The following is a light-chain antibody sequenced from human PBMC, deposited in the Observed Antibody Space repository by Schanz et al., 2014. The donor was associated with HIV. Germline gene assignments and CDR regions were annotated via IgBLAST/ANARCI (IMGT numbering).Light chain of an antibody. CDR3: AVWDDSLKGPV. CDR1: SSNIGSNA. Sequence: QSVLTQPPSASGTPGQRVTISCSGSSSNIGSNAVNWYQQFPGKAPKLLIYSNDQRPSGVPDRISGSKSGTSASLAISGLQSEDEADYYCAVWDDSLKGPVFGGGTKLTVL. V-gene: IGLV1-44*01. J-gene: IGLJ2*01. CDR2: SND.